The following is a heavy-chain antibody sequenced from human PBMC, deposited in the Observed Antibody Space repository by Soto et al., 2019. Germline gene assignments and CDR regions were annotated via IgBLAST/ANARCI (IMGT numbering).Heavy chain of an antibody. V-gene: IGHV1-69*13. CDR3: ARDRYGGNSQDGFGTNDAFDI. CDR2: IIPIFGTA. J-gene: IGHJ3*02. CDR1: GGTFSSYA. D-gene: IGHD2-21*02. Sequence: GASVKVSCKASGGTFSSYAISWVRQAPGQGLEWMGGIIPIFGTANYAQKFQGRVTITADESTSTAYMELSSLRSEDTAVYYCARDRYGGNSQDGFGTNDAFDIWGQGTMVTVSS.